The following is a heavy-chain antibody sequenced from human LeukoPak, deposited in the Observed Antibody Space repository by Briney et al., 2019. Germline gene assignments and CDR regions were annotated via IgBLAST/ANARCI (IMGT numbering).Heavy chain of an antibody. J-gene: IGHJ4*02. V-gene: IGHV3-23*01. CDR3: AKVEVGATKRYYFDY. Sequence: GGSLRLSCAASGFTFSSYAMSWVRQAPGKGLEWVSAISGSGGSTYYADSVKGRFTISRDNSKSTLYLQMNSLRAEDTAVYYCAKVEVGATKRYYFDYWGQGTLVTVSS. CDR1: GFTFSSYA. D-gene: IGHD1-26*01. CDR2: ISGSGGST.